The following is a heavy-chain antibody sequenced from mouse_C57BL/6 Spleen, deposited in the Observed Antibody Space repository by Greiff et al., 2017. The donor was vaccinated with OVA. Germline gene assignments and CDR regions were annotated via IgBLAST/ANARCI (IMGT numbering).Heavy chain of an antibody. Sequence: QVQLQQPGAELVRPGSSVKLSCKASGYTFTSYWMDWVKQRPGQGLEWIGNIYPSDSETHYNQKFKDKATLTVDKSSSTAYMQLSSLTSEGSAVYYCARDSSGFDYWGQGTTLTVSS. J-gene: IGHJ2*01. CDR1: GYTFTSYW. V-gene: IGHV1-61*01. CDR3: ARDSSGFDY. D-gene: IGHD3-2*01. CDR2: IYPSDSET.